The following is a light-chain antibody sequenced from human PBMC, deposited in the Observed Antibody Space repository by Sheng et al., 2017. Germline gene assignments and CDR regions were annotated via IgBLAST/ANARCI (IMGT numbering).Light chain of an antibody. Sequence: EIELTQSPGTLSLSPGERATLSCRASQSVFSYLAWYQQKPGQAPRLLIYDASKRATDIPARFSGSGSGTDFTLTISSLEPEDFAVYYCQQRSNWPPYTFGQGTKLEIK. V-gene: IGKV3-11*01. CDR2: DAS. CDR3: QQRSNWPPYT. CDR1: QSVFSY. J-gene: IGKJ2*01.